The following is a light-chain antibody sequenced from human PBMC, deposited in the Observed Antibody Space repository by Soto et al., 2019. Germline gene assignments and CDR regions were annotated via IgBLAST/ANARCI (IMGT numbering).Light chain of an antibody. CDR1: QSVAYTSNKKTY. CDR2: WSS. Sequence: DIVMTQSPDSLAVSLGERATINCKSSQSVAYTSNKKTYVAWYQQKAGQPPKLLLYWSSTRASGVPDRLSGSGSGTDFTLTISSLQAEDVAVYYCQQYYSPLWTFGQGTKVQIK. V-gene: IGKV4-1*01. J-gene: IGKJ1*01. CDR3: QQYYSPLWT.